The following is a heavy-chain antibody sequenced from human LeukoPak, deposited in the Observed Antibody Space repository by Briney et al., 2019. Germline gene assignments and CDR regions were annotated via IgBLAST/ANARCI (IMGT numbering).Heavy chain of an antibody. CDR3: ARDPDYDGNVDGMSAFDI. Sequence: SETLFLTCTVSGGSISSYYWSWIRQPPGKGLEWIGYIYYGGSTNYNPSLKSRVTISVDTSKNQFSLKLSSVTAADTAVYYCARDPDYDGNVDGMSAFDIWGQGTMVTVSS. D-gene: IGHD4-23*01. CDR2: IYYGGST. CDR1: GGSISSYY. J-gene: IGHJ3*02. V-gene: IGHV4-59*01.